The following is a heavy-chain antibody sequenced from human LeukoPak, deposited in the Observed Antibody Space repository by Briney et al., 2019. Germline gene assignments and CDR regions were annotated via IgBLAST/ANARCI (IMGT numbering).Heavy chain of an antibody. Sequence: ASVKVSCKASGYTFTSYGISWVRQAPGQGLEWMGIINPSGGSTSYAQKFQGRVTMTRNTSISTAYMELSSLRSEDTAVYYCARVRVDYGDYWDYYGMDVWGQGTTVTVSS. V-gene: IGHV1-46*01. J-gene: IGHJ6*02. CDR3: ARVRVDYGDYWDYYGMDV. CDR1: GYTFTSYG. CDR2: INPSGGST. D-gene: IGHD4-17*01.